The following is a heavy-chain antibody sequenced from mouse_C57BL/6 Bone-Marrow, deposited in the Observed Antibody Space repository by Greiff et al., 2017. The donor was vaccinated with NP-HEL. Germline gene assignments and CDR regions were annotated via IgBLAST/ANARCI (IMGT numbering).Heavy chain of an antibody. D-gene: IGHD3-3*01. J-gene: IGHJ2*01. CDR3: TEGLDFDY. Sequence: EVMLVESGGGLVQPGGSMKLSCVASGFTFSNYWMNWVRQSPEKGLEWVAQIRLKSDNYATHYAESVKGRFTISRDDSKSSVYLQMNNLRAEDTGIYYCTEGLDFDYWGQGTTLTVSS. V-gene: IGHV6-3*01. CDR2: IRLKSDNYAT. CDR1: GFTFSNYW.